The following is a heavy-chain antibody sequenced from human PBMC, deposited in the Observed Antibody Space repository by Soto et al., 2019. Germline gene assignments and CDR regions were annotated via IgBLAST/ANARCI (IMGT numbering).Heavy chain of an antibody. CDR3: ARALRRELPPFDC. Sequence: GASVKVSCKASGYTFTNYAMHWVRQAPGQRLEWMGWINAGNGNTKYSQKFQGRVTITRDTSTSTVYMELSSLRSEDTAVYYCARALRRELPPFDCWGQGTLVTVSS. CDR1: GYTFTNYA. V-gene: IGHV1-3*01. CDR2: INAGNGNT. J-gene: IGHJ4*02. D-gene: IGHD1-26*01.